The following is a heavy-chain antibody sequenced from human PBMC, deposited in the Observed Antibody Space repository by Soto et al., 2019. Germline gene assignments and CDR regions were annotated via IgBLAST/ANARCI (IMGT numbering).Heavy chain of an antibody. D-gene: IGHD6-13*01. CDR2: IHPSGDT. V-gene: IGHV1-46*01. CDR1: GYKFTTYF. J-gene: IGHJ1*01. Sequence: QVQLVQSGAELKKPGASVKVACKASGYKFTTYFIHWVRQAPGQGLEWMGMIHPSGDTGYAQKFRGRVPMTIGTSTTTAYVELRNLTSEDTAVYFSVRGYCTTSPCSGDFQFWGQGTLVTVSS. CDR3: VRGYCTTSPCSGDFQF.